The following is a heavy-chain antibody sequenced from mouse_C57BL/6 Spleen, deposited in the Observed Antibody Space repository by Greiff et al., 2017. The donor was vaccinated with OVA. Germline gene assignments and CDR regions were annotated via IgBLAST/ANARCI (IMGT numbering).Heavy chain of an antibody. CDR3: ARRSSGKGFAY. Sequence: EVKLMESGGGLVKPGGSLKLSCAASGFTFSDYGMHWVRQAPEKGLEWVAYISSGSSTIYYADTVKGRFTISRDNAKNTLFLQMTSLRSEDTAMYYCARRSSGKGFAYWGQGTLVTVSA. D-gene: IGHD3-2*02. CDR2: ISSGSSTI. J-gene: IGHJ3*01. CDR1: GFTFSDYG. V-gene: IGHV5-17*01.